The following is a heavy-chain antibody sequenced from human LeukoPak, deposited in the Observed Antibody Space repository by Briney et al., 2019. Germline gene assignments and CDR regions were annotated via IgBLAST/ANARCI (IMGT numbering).Heavy chain of an antibody. CDR1: GFIFHDYA. J-gene: IGHJ4*02. CDR3: AGESESSGWYDY. V-gene: IGHV3-43*02. Sequence: GGSLRLSCAAPGFIFHDYAIHWVRQAPGKGLEWVSLISGDGGSTFYADSVKGRFTISRDSSKNSLYLQMNSLRSDDTALYYCAGESESSGWYDYWGQGTLVTVSS. D-gene: IGHD6-19*01. CDR2: ISGDGGST.